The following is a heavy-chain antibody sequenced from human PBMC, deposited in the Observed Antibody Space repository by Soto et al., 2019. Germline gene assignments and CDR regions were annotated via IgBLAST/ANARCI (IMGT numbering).Heavy chain of an antibody. D-gene: IGHD5-12*01. J-gene: IGHJ4*02. Sequence: SETLSLTCAVSGGSISSGGHSWSWIRQPPGKGLEWIGYIYHSGSTYYNPSLKSRVTISVDRSKNQFSLKLSSVTAADTAVYYCAGGPGVARNYWGQGTLVTVSS. CDR3: AGGPGVARNY. CDR2: IYHSGST. V-gene: IGHV4-30-2*01. CDR1: GGSISSGGHS.